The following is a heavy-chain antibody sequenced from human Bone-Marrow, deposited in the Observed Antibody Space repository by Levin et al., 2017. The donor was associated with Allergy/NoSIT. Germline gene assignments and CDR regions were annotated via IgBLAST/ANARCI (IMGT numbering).Heavy chain of an antibody. V-gene: IGHV1-69*06. CDR2: IIPIFGTA. Sequence: KISCKASGGTFSSYAISWVRQAPGQGLEWMGGIIPIFGTANYAQKFQGRVTITADKSTSTAYMELSSLRSEDTAVYYCARVFRRDCSSTSCAKAQYYDYGMDVWGQGTTVTVSS. CDR3: ARVFRRDCSSTSCAKAQYYDYGMDV. CDR1: GGTFSSYA. D-gene: IGHD2-2*01. J-gene: IGHJ6*02.